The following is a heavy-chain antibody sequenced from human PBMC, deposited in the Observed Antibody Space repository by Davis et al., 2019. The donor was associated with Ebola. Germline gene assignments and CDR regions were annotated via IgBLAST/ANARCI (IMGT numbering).Heavy chain of an antibody. CDR2: MNPNSGNT. D-gene: IGHD6-13*01. Sequence: ASVKVSCKASGYTFTGYYMHWVRQAPGQGLEWMGWMNPNSGNTGYAQKFQGRVTMTRNTSISTAYMELSSLRSEDTAVYYCARMAAALYYYGMDVWGQGTTVTVSS. CDR1: GYTFTGYY. V-gene: IGHV1-8*02. CDR3: ARMAAALYYYGMDV. J-gene: IGHJ6*02.